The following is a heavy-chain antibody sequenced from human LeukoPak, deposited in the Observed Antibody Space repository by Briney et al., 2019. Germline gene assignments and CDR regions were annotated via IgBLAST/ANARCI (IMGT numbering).Heavy chain of an antibody. CDR1: GGSISSGGYY. V-gene: IGHV4-30-2*02. D-gene: IGHD3-16*02. CDR2: IYHSGST. J-gene: IGHJ4*02. CDR3: ARTKRLGELSFFDY. Sequence: SQTLSLTCTVSGGSISSGGYYWSWIRQPPGKGLEWIGYIYHSGSTYYNPSLKSRVTISVDRSKNQFSLKLSSVTAADTAVYYCARTKRLGELSFFDYWGQGTLVTVSS.